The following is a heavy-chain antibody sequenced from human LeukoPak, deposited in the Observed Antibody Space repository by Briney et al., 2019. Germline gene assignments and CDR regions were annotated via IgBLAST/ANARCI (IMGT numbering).Heavy chain of an antibody. J-gene: IGHJ4*02. V-gene: IGHV1-69*05. Sequence: SVKVSCKASAGTFSSYAISWVRQAPGQGLEWMGRIIPIFGTANYAQKFQGRVTITTDESTSTAYMELSSLRSEDTAVYYCARSYSYGSAPFDYWGPGTLVTVSS. D-gene: IGHD3-10*01. CDR1: AGTFSSYA. CDR3: ARSYSYGSAPFDY. CDR2: IIPIFGTA.